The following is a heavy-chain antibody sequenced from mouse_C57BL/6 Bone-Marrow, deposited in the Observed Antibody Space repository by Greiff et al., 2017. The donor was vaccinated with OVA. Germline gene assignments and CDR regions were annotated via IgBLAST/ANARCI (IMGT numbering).Heavy chain of an antibody. J-gene: IGHJ2*01. CDR3: ARGLGYYFDY. Sequence: VKLMESGPELVKPGASVKLSCTASGYTFTSYDINWVKQRPGQGLEWIGWIYPRDGSTKYNEKFKGKATLTVDTSSSTAYMELHSLTSEDSAVYFCARGLGYYFDYWGQGTTRTVSS. CDR2: IYPRDGST. D-gene: IGHD2-2*01. CDR1: GYTFTSYD. V-gene: IGHV1-85*01.